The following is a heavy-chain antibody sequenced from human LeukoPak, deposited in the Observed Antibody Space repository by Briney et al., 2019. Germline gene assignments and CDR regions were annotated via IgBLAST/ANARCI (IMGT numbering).Heavy chain of an antibody. CDR3: ARAYLNRATHYYYYMDV. CDR2: IIPIFGTA. Sequence: ASVKVSCKASGGTFSSYAISWVRQAPGQGLEWMGGIIPIFGTANYAQKFQGRVTITADKSTSTAYMELSSLRSGDTAVYYCARAYLNRATHYYYYMDVWGKGTTVTVSS. J-gene: IGHJ6*03. D-gene: IGHD1-26*01. V-gene: IGHV1-69*06. CDR1: GGTFSSYA.